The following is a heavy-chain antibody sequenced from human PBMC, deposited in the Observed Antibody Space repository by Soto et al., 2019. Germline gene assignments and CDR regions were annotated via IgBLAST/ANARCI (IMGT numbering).Heavy chain of an antibody. D-gene: IGHD3-3*01. J-gene: IGHJ5*02. CDR3: AKTPLHDFWSGNNWFDP. CDR1: GFTFSSYA. Sequence: EVQLLESGGGLVQPGGSLRLSCAASGFTFSSYAMSWVRQAPGKGLEWVSAISGSGGSTYYADSVKGRFTISRDNSKNTLYLKMNSLRAEDTAVYYCAKTPLHDFWSGNNWFDPWGQGTLVTVSS. V-gene: IGHV3-23*01. CDR2: ISGSGGST.